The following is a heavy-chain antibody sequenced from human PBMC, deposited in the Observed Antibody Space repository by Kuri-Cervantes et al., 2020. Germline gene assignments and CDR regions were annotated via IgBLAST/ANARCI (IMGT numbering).Heavy chain of an antibody. J-gene: IGHJ5*02. Sequence: GGSLRLSCAASGSTFSSYDMHWVRQATGKGLEWVSAIGTAGDTYYPGSVKGRFTISRENAKNSLYLQMDSLRAEDTAVYYCASGTYGGEWLLRWFDPWGQGTLVTVSS. CDR3: ASGTYGGEWLLRWFDP. D-gene: IGHD5-18*01. CDR1: GSTFSSYD. CDR2: IGTAGDT. V-gene: IGHV3-13*01.